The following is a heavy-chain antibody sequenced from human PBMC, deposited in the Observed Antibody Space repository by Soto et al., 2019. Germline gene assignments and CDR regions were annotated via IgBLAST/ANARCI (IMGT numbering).Heavy chain of an antibody. V-gene: IGHV1-69*13. J-gene: IGHJ3*02. Sequence: SVKVSCKASGGTFSSYAISWVRQAPGQGLEWMGGIIPIFGTANYAQKFQGRVTITADESTSTAYMELSSLRSEDTAVYYCARDGSKLNAFDIWGQGTMVTVSS. CDR3: ARDGSKLNAFDI. D-gene: IGHD1-7*01. CDR2: IIPIFGTA. CDR1: GGTFSSYA.